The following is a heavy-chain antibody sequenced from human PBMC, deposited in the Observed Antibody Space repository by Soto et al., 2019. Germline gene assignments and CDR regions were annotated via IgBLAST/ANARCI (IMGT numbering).Heavy chain of an antibody. V-gene: IGHV4-31*03. CDR1: GGSISSGGYY. D-gene: IGHD1-1*01. Sequence: PSETLSLTCTVSGGSISSGGYYWSLIRQHPGKGLEWIGYIYYSGSTYYNPSLKSRVTISVDTSKNQFSLKLSSVTAADTAVYYCARVNSTGSDPPDYWGQGTLVTVSS. CDR3: ARVNSTGSDPPDY. J-gene: IGHJ4*02. CDR2: IYYSGST.